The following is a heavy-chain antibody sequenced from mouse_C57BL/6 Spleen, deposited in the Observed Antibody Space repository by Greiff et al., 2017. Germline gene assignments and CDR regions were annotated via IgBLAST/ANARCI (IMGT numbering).Heavy chain of an antibody. CDR2: IDPSDSET. CDR3: ARLGDDYAMDY. V-gene: IGHV1-52*01. Sequence: QVHVKQPGAELVRPGSSVKLSCKASGYTFTSYWMHWVKQRPIQGLEWIGNIDPSDSETHYNQKFKDKATLTVDKSSSTAYMQLSSLTSEDSAVYYCARLGDDYAMDYWGQGTSVTVSS. CDR1: GYTFTSYW. J-gene: IGHJ4*01.